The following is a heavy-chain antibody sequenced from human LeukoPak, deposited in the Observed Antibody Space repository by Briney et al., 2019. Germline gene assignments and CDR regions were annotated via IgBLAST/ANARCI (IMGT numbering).Heavy chain of an antibody. D-gene: IGHD6-25*01. CDR2: IYYSGSN. CDR3: ARNARRRVYYFDY. V-gene: IGHV4-59*12. J-gene: IGHJ4*02. CDR1: GGSISSYY. Sequence: SETLSLTCTVSGGSISSYYWSWIRQPPGKGLEWIGYIYYSGSNNYNPPLKSRVTISVDTSKNQFSLKLSSVTAADTAVYYCARNARRRVYYFDYWGRGTLVTVSS.